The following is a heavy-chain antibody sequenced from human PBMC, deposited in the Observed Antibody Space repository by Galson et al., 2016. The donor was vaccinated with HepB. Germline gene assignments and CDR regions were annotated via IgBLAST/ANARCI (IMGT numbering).Heavy chain of an antibody. CDR2: IYTSGST. V-gene: IGHV4-4*07. D-gene: IGHD1-26*01. J-gene: IGHJ6*04. CDR1: GGSISSYY. Sequence: SETLSLTCTVSGGSISSYYRSWIRQPAGKGLEWIGRIYTSGSTNYNPSLKSRVTMSVDTSKNQFSLRLSSVTAADTAVFYCARGEAHYYYYGMDVWGKGTTVTVSS. CDR3: ARGEAHYYYYGMDV.